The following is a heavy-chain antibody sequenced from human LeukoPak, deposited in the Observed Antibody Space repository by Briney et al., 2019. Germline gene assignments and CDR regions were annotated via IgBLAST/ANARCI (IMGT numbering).Heavy chain of an antibody. J-gene: IGHJ5*02. D-gene: IGHD2-2*01. CDR2: INQDGSEK. CDR3: ARNRVVVPAAP. Sequence: GGSLRLSCAASGFTLSSYWMSWVRQAPGKGLEWVANINQDGSEKHYVDSVKGRFTISRDNAENSLYLQMNSLRGEDTAVYYCARNRVVVPAAPWGQGTLVTVSS. V-gene: IGHV3-7*04. CDR1: GFTLSSYW.